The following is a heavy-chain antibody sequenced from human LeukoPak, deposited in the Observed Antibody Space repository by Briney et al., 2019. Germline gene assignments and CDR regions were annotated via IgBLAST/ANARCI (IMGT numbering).Heavy chain of an antibody. V-gene: IGHV6-1*01. CDR3: AKEVGGRGLAYYYGMDV. J-gene: IGHJ6*04. D-gene: IGHD3-16*01. Sequence: SQTLSLTCAISGDSVSSDNVAWNWIRQSPSRGLEWLGRTYYRSKWYSDYAPSVKGRITINADTSKNQFSLQVTSVIPKDTAVYYCAKEVGGRGLAYYYGMDVWGKGTTVTVSS. CDR1: GDSVSSDNVA. CDR2: TYYRSKWYS.